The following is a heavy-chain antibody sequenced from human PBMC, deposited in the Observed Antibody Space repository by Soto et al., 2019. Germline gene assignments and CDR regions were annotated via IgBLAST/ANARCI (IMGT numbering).Heavy chain of an antibody. CDR2: IDPSDSYT. Sequence: GESLKISCKGSGYSFTSYWISWVRQMPGKGLEWMGRIDPSDSYTNYSPSFQGHVTISADKSISTAYLQWSSLKASDTAMYYCARHRAWYSSGWSIDYWGRGTLVTVSS. D-gene: IGHD6-19*01. J-gene: IGHJ4*02. V-gene: IGHV5-10-1*01. CDR3: ARHRAWYSSGWSIDY. CDR1: GYSFTSYW.